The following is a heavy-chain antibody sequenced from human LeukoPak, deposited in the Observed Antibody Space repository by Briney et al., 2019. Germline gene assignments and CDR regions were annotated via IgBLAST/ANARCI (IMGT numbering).Heavy chain of an antibody. V-gene: IGHV3-21*01. Sequence: GGSLRLSCAASGFTLSNYSMNWVRQAPGKGLEWVAFISSSSSYIFFADSLKGRFTISRDNAKNSLYLQMNSLRADDTAVYYCARDLAYGDDGLWGQGTLVTVSS. CDR3: ARDLAYGDDGL. CDR2: ISSSSSYI. D-gene: IGHD4-17*01. CDR1: GFTLSNYS. J-gene: IGHJ4*02.